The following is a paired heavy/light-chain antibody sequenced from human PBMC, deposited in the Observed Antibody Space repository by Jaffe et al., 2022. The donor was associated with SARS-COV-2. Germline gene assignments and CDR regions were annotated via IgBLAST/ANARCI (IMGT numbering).Heavy chain of an antibody. Sequence: EVQLVESGGVVVQPGGSLRLSCAASGFTFDDYTMHWVRQAPGKGLEWVSLISWDGGSTYYADSVKGRFTISRDNSKNSLYLQMNSLRTEDTALYYCAKDIAVGATRGYGMDVWGQGTTVTVSS. J-gene: IGHJ6*02. D-gene: IGHD1-26*01. V-gene: IGHV3-43*01. CDR3: AKDIAVGATRGYGMDV. CDR1: GFTFDDYT. CDR2: ISWDGGST.
Light chain of an antibody. CDR3: SSYTSSSVWV. CDR1: SSDVGGYNY. J-gene: IGLJ3*02. V-gene: IGLV2-14*01. Sequence: QSALTQPASVSGSPGQSITISCTGTSSDVGGYNYVSWYQQHPGKAPKLMIYEVSNRPSGVPDRFSGSKSGNTASLTISGLQAEDEADYYCSSYTSSSVWVFGGGTKLTVL. CDR2: EVS.